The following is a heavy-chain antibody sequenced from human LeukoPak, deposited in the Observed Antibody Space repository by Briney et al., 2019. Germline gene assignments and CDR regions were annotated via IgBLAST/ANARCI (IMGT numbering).Heavy chain of an antibody. CDR1: GLTFSSHW. V-gene: IGHV3-74*01. CDR2: VNGPGDWT. Sequence: GGSLRLSCAASGLTFSSHWMHWVRQAPGEGLVWVSRVNGPGDWTHYADSVRGRFIISRDNAENTISLQMNNLRAEDTAVYFCAREVFEGQRQSDAFDVWGQGTMVTVS. D-gene: IGHD6-25*01. CDR3: AREVFEGQRQSDAFDV. J-gene: IGHJ3*01.